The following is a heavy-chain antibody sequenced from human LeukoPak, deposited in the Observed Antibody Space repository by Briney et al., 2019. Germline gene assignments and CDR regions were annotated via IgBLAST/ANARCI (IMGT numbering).Heavy chain of an antibody. CDR3: ARVIVEQQLGNWFDP. D-gene: IGHD6-13*01. J-gene: IGHJ5*02. CDR1: GFTFSSYS. V-gene: IGHV3-21*01. Sequence: GGSLRLSCAASGFTFSSYSMNWVRQAPGKGLEWVSSISSSSSYIYYADSVKGRFTISRDNAKNSLYLQMNSLRAEDTAVYYCARVIVEQQLGNWFDPWGQGTLVTVSS. CDR2: ISSSSSYI.